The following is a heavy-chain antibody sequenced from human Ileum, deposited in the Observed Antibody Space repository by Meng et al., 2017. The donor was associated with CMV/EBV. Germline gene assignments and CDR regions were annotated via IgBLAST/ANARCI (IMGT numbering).Heavy chain of an antibody. CDR1: GFTFSSYA. J-gene: IGHJ4*02. CDR3: AKERLVDY. V-gene: IGHV3-23*01. CDR2: ISGSGGSI. Sequence: GESLKISCAASGFTFSSYAMSWVRQAPGKGLEWVSAISGSGGSIDYADSVKGRFTISRDNSKNTLYLQMNSLRAEDTAVYYCAKERLVDYWGQGTLVTVSS. D-gene: IGHD3-9*01.